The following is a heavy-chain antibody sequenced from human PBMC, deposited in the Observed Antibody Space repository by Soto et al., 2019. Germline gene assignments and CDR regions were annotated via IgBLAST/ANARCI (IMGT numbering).Heavy chain of an antibody. CDR2: TSYDGSSE. CDR3: ARGGGLNQLLSGSDH. V-gene: IGHV3-30*03. Sequence: QVQLVESGGGVVQPGGSLTLSCTASGFFLSDYGMHWVRQAPGKGLEWVAATSYDGSSEYYADSVKDRFTTSRDNAKNTLYLHMKRPRVEDRAVYFCARGGGLNQLLSGSDHWGQGTLVTVSS. CDR1: GFFLSDYG. J-gene: IGHJ4*02. D-gene: IGHD2-21*01.